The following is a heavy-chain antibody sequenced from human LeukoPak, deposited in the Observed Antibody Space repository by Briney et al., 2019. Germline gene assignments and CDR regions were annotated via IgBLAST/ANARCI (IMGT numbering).Heavy chain of an antibody. J-gene: IGHJ3*02. V-gene: IGHV4-59*08. D-gene: IGHD6-19*01. CDR1: GGSISSYY. CDR3: ARRGSGWYEGAFDI. CDR2: IYYSGST. Sequence: SETLSLTCTVSGGSISSYYWSWIRQPPGKGLEWIGYIYYSGSTNYNPSLKSRVTISVDTSKNQFSLKLSSVTAADTAVYYCARRGSGWYEGAFDIWGQGTMVTVSS.